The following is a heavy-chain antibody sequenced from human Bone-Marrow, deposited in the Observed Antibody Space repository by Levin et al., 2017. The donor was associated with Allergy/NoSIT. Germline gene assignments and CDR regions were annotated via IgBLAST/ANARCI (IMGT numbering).Heavy chain of an antibody. D-gene: IGHD1-26*01. CDR2: VFHTGTT. CDR1: GYSIRSAYY. Sequence: SETLSLTCSVSGYSIRSAYYWGWIRQTPGKELEWIGSVFHTGTTSYNPSLQSRVTMSRDTSKNHFSLQLRSVTAADTAIYYCVRDGGYQLLPLLSYFDYWGQGVLVTVSS. CDR3: VRDGGYQLLPLLSYFDY. J-gene: IGHJ4*02. V-gene: IGHV4-38-2*02.